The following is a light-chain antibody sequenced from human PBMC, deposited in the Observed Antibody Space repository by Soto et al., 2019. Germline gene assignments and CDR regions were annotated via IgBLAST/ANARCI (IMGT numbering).Light chain of an antibody. CDR3: SSYTSGSTGV. Sequence: QSALPQPASVSGSPGQSITISCTGTSSDVGAYNYVSWYQQHPGTAPKLLFYEVSTRPSGVSNRFSGSKSGNTASLTSSGLQAEDDGDYYCSSYTSGSTGVFGGGTKVTVL. V-gene: IGLV2-14*01. CDR1: SSDVGAYNY. J-gene: IGLJ3*02. CDR2: EVS.